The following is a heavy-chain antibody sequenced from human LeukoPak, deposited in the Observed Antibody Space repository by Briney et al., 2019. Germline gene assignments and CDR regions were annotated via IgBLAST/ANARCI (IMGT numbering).Heavy chain of an antibody. J-gene: IGHJ5*02. CDR3: ARMTVSGRDNWFDP. CDR1: GGTFSSYA. V-gene: IGHV1-69*13. CDR2: IIPILGTA. Sequence: ASVKVSCKASGGTFSSYAISWVRQAPGQGLEWMGGIIPILGTANYAQKFQGRVTITADESTSTAYMELSSLRSEDTAMYYCARMTVSGRDNWFDPWGQGTLVTVSS. D-gene: IGHD6-19*01.